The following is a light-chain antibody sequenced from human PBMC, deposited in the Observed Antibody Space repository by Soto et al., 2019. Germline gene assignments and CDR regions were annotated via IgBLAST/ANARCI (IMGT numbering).Light chain of an antibody. CDR1: QNISSW. Sequence: DIQMTQSPSALSASVGDRVTITCRASQNISSWLAWYQQKPGKAPKSLIYDASSLESGVPSRLSGSGSGTEFTLTISNLQPDDSATYYCQHYKAFSPWTVGQGTKVDIK. CDR3: QHYKAFSPWT. J-gene: IGKJ1*01. V-gene: IGKV1-5*01. CDR2: DAS.